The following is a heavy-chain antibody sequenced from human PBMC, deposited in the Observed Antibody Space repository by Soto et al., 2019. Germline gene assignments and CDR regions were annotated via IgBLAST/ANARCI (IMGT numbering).Heavy chain of an antibody. V-gene: IGHV4-31*03. CDR2: IDYSGTA. CDR3: ARGTKVASFDN. CDR1: GGSISSGGYY. Sequence: SETLSLTCTVSGGSISSGGYYWSWIRQRPGKGLEWIGYIDYSGTAYYNPSLKSRVTISGDTSNNHFSLNLSSVTAADTAVYYCARGTKVASFDNWGQGTLVTVSS. D-gene: IGHD1-1*01. J-gene: IGHJ4*02.